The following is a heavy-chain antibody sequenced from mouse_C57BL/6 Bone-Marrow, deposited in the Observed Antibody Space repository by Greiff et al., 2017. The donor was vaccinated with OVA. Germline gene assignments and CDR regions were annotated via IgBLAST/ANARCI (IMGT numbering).Heavy chain of an antibody. CDR2: ISSGGSYT. D-gene: IGHD2-4*01. Sequence: VESGGDLVKPGGSLKLSCAASGFTFSSYGMSWVRQTPDKRLEWVATISSGGSYTYYPDSVKGRFTISRDNAKNTLYLQMSSLKSEDTAMYYCARKGLRRSWFAYWGQGTLVTVSA. CDR1: GFTFSSYG. J-gene: IGHJ3*01. V-gene: IGHV5-6*01. CDR3: ARKGLRRSWFAY.